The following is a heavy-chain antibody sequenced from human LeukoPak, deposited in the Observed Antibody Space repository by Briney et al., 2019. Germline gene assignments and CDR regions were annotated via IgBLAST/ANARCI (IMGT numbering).Heavy chain of an antibody. Sequence: PGGSLRLSCAASGLTFSRFGMHWVRQAPGKGLDWVALISHDGSQRYYTDSVRGRFTISRDNSKNTLYLQMDSLKAEDTAVYYCAKGQNRHGGALAYWGQGTLVTVSS. J-gene: IGHJ4*02. CDR3: AKGQNRHGGALAY. D-gene: IGHD3-16*01. V-gene: IGHV3-30*18. CDR2: ISHDGSQR. CDR1: GLTFSRFG.